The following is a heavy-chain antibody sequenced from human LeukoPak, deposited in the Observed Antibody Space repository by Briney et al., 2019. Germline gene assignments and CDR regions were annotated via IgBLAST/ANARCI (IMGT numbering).Heavy chain of an antibody. CDR3: AKGRWARYDILPGYYPPNYFDY. V-gene: IGHV3-23*01. CDR2: ISGSGGST. J-gene: IGHJ4*02. Sequence: GGSLRLSCAASGFTFSSYAMSWVRQAPGKGLEWVSTISGSGGSTYYADSVKGRFTISRDNSKNTLYLQMNSLRAEDTAVYYCAKGRWARYDILPGYYPPNYFDYWGQGTLVTVSS. CDR1: GFTFSSYA. D-gene: IGHD3-9*01.